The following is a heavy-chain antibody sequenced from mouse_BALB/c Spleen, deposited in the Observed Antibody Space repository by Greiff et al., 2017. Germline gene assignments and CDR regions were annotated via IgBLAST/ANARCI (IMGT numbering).Heavy chain of an antibody. CDR1: GYTFTDYN. V-gene: IGHV1S29*02. J-gene: IGHJ4*01. CDR3: ARSLYGNYVGYAMDY. Sequence: EVQLQQSGPELVKPGASVKISCKASGYTFTDYNMHWVKQSHGKSLEWIGYIYPYNGGTGYNQKFKSKATLTVDNSSSTAYMELRSLTSEDSAVYYCARSLYGNYVGYAMDYWGQGTSVTVSS. CDR2: IYPYNGGT. D-gene: IGHD2-10*02.